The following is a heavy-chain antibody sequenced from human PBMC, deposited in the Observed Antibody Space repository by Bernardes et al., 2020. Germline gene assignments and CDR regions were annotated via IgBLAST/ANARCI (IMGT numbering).Heavy chain of an antibody. Sequence: ASVKVSCMASGYTFTGYYMHWVRQAPGQGLEWMGWINPNSGGTNYAQKFQGWVTMTRDTSISTAYMELSRLRSDDTAVYYCARRRWNYDYFDYWGQGTLVTVSS. CDR3: ARRRWNYDYFDY. V-gene: IGHV1-2*04. D-gene: IGHD1-7*01. J-gene: IGHJ4*02. CDR1: GYTFTGYY. CDR2: INPNSGGT.